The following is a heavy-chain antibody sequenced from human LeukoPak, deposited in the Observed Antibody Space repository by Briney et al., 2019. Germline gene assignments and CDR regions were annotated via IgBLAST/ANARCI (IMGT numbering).Heavy chain of an antibody. Sequence: GGSLRLSCAASGFIFSTYGMHWVRQAPGKGLEWVAFIRSDGSIKYYADSVKGRFTISRDNSKNTLYLQMNSLRVEDTAVYYCAKDRPEAYFDYWGQGTLVTVSS. J-gene: IGHJ4*02. CDR1: GFIFSTYG. V-gene: IGHV3-30*02. CDR2: IRSDGSIK. D-gene: IGHD2-2*01. CDR3: AKDRPEAYFDY.